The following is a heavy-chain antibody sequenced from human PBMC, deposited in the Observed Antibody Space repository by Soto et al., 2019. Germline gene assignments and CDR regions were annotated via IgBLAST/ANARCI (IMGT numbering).Heavy chain of an antibody. CDR3: ARGLGAPSKKGDYYFDY. CDR2: INHSGST. D-gene: IGHD3-3*01. Sequence: SETLSLTCAVSGGSFSGYYWTWIRQPPGKGLEWIGEINHSGSTNYNPSLKSRVSISVDTSKNQSSLYLQMNSLRAGDTAVYYCARGLGAPSKKGDYYFDYWGQGTLVTVSS. CDR1: GGSFSGYY. V-gene: IGHV4-34*01. J-gene: IGHJ4*02.